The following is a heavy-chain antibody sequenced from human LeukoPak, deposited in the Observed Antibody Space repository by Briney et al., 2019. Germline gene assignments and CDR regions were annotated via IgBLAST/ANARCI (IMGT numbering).Heavy chain of an antibody. Sequence: QPGRSLRLSCAASGFTFSSYGMHWVRQAPGKGLEWVADIWFDGKNEHFADSVKGRFTISRDNSKNTLYLQMNSLRAEDTAVYYCAKDLPFDPWGQGTLVTVSS. CDR2: IWFDGKNE. CDR1: GFTFSSYG. J-gene: IGHJ5*02. CDR3: AKDLPFDP. V-gene: IGHV3-33*06.